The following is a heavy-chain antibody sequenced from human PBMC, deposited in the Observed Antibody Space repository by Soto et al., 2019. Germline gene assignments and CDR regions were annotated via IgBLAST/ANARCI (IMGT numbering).Heavy chain of an antibody. Sequence: ASVKVSCKASGYTFTSYGISWVRQAPGQGLEWMGWISAYNGNTNYAQKLQGRVTMTTDTSTSTAYMELRSLRSDDTAVYYCAWSSIKGSGSYRWFDPWGQGTLVTVSS. CDR1: GYTFTSYG. J-gene: IGHJ5*02. V-gene: IGHV1-18*01. D-gene: IGHD3-10*01. CDR3: AWSSIKGSGSYRWFDP. CDR2: ISAYNGNT.